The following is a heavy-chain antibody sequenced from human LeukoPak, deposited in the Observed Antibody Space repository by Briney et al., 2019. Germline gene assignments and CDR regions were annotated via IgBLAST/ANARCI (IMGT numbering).Heavy chain of an antibody. J-gene: IGHJ4*02. CDR3: ARGRWSATTASYYLDF. D-gene: IGHD5-24*01. Sequence: GASVNVSCKASEYTFTDYANNWVRQAPGQRLEWMGWINAGNGNTRYSQRFQGRVTITRDTSASTAYMELSSLTSEDTAVYYCARGRWSATTASYYLDFWGQGTLVTVSS. V-gene: IGHV1-3*01. CDR2: INAGNGNT. CDR1: EYTFTDYA.